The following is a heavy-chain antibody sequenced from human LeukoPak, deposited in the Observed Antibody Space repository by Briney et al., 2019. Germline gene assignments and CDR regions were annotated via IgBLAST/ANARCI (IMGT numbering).Heavy chain of an antibody. Sequence: SETLSLTCAVYGGSFSGYFWSWIRQPPGKGLEWIGSIYYSGSTYYNPSLKSRVTISVDTSKNQFSLKLSSVTAADTAVYYCAILLRDYYDSSGYHYSAFDIWGQGTMVTVSS. CDR2: IYYSGST. CDR1: GGSFSGYF. D-gene: IGHD3-22*01. J-gene: IGHJ3*02. V-gene: IGHV4-34*01. CDR3: AILLRDYYDSSGYHYSAFDI.